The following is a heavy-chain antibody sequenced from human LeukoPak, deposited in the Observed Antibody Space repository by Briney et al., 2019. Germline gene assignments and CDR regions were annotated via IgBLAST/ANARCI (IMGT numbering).Heavy chain of an antibody. Sequence: SETLSLTCTVSGCSISSSSYYWGWIRQPPGKGLEWIGSIYYSGSTHYHPSLKSRVTISVDTSKNEFSLKLSSVTAADTAVYYCARNNTLMMYPRGGEDKGFDYWGQGTLVTVSS. D-gene: IGHD2-8*01. V-gene: IGHV4-39*01. CDR1: GCSISSSSYY. CDR2: IYYSGST. CDR3: ARNNTLMMYPRGGEDKGFDY. J-gene: IGHJ4*02.